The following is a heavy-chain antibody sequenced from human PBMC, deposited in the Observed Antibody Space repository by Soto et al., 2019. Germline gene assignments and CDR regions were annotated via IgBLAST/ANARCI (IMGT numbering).Heavy chain of an antibody. Sequence: QLQLQESGSGLVKPSQTLSLTCAVSGGSISSGGYSWSWIRQPPGKGLEWIGYIYHSGSTYYNPSLTSRVTISIDSSKNPFTLKLSSVTAADTAVYYGARVPDYWGQGTLVTVSS. J-gene: IGHJ4*02. CDR2: IYHSGST. CDR3: ARVPDY. CDR1: GGSISSGGYS. V-gene: IGHV4-30-2*01.